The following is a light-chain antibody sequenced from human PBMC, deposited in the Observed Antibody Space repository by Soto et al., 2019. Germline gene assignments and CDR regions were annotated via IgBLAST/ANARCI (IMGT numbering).Light chain of an antibody. J-gene: IGLJ7*01. CDR1: SSNVGGYNL. Sequence: QSALTQPASVSGSPGQSITISCTGTSSNVGGYNLVSWYQQHPGKAPKLMISEVSKRPSVISDRFSGSKSGSTASLTISGLQADDDADYCCCSYAGTSTHTVFGGGTQLTVL. V-gene: IGLV2-23*02. CDR3: CSYAGTSTHTV. CDR2: EVS.